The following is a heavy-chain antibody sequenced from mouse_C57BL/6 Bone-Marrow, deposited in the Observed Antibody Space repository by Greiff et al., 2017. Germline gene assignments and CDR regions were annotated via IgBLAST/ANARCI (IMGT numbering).Heavy chain of an antibody. Sequence: VQLQQSGAELARPGASVKLSCKASGYTFTSYGISWVKQRTGQGLEWIGEIYPRSGNTYYNEKFKGKATLTADKSSSTAYMELRSLTSEDSAVYFCARGDYYGSSYWFAYWGQGTLVTVSA. D-gene: IGHD1-1*01. CDR1: GYTFTSYG. V-gene: IGHV1-81*01. CDR3: ARGDYYGSSYWFAY. J-gene: IGHJ3*01. CDR2: IYPRSGNT.